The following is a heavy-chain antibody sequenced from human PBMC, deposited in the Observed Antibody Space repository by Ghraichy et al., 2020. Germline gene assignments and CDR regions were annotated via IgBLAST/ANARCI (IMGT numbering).Heavy chain of an antibody. CDR3: ATLPAFYSGSYQYYFDY. CDR1: GGSISSSSYY. Sequence: SETLSLTCTVSGGSISSSSYYWGWIRQPPGKGLEWIGSIYYSGSTYYNPSLKSRVTISVDTSKNQFSLKLSSVTAADTAVYYCATLPAFYSGSYQYYFDYWGQGTLVTVSS. J-gene: IGHJ4*02. CDR2: IYYSGST. D-gene: IGHD1-26*01. V-gene: IGHV4-39*01.